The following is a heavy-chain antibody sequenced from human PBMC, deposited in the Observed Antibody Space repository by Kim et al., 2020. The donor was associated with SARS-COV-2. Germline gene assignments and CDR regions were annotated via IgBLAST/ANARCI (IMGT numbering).Heavy chain of an antibody. CDR1: GYTFTSYA. CDR3: ARLARPYYDYIWGSYRPGYDAFDI. D-gene: IGHD3-16*02. Sequence: ASVKVSCKASGYTFTSYAMNWVRQAPGQGLEWMGWINTNTGNPTYAQGFTGRFVFPLDTSVSTAYLQISSLKAEDTAVYYCARLARPYYDYIWGSYRPGYDAFDIWGQGTMVTVSS. J-gene: IGHJ3*02. V-gene: IGHV7-4-1*02. CDR2: INTNTGNP.